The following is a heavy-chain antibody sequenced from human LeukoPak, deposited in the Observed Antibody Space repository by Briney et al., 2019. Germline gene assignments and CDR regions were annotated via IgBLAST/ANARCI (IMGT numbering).Heavy chain of an antibody. J-gene: IGHJ6*04. D-gene: IGHD2-2*01. V-gene: IGHV3-23*01. CDR3: AKRSARTKYEMDV. CDR2: ISEGGEST. Sequence: GGSLRLSCAASGFTFSSYAMNWVRQAPGKGLEWVSAISEGGESTIHADSEKGRFTISIDNSKNTLYLQMNSVRAEDTAVYYCAKRSARTKYEMDVWGKGTTVTVSS. CDR1: GFTFSSYA.